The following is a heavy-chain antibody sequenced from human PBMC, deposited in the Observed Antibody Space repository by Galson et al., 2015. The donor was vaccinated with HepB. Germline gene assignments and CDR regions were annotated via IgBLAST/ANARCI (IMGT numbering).Heavy chain of an antibody. Sequence: SVKVSCKASGGTFSNYAISWVRQAPGQGLEWMGGIIPILGTAHYAQKFQGRLTVTADESTSTAYMELSSLRSEDTAVFYCASLRYCSSTSCYEVYGMDVWGQGTTVTVSS. CDR1: GGTFSNYA. CDR2: IIPILGTA. J-gene: IGHJ6*02. V-gene: IGHV1-69*13. D-gene: IGHD2-2*01. CDR3: ASLRYCSSTSCYEVYGMDV.